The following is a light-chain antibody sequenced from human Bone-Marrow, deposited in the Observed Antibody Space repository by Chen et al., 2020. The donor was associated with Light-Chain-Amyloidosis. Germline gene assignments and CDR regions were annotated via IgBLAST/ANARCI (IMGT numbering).Light chain of an antibody. J-gene: IGLJ3*02. V-gene: IGLV3-21*02. CDR2: EDS. CDR1: HIGCTR. CDR3: QVWDRSSDRPV. Sequence: SYVLPQPSSVSVSPGQTATIACGGNHIGCTRVHWYQQTPGQAHLLVVYEDSDRPPGNQERLSGSNSGNTATLTISRVEAGDEADYYCQVWDRSSDRPVFGGGTKLTVL.